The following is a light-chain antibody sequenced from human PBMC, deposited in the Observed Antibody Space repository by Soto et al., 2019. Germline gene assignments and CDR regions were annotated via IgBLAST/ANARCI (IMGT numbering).Light chain of an antibody. CDR3: QQSYSTPTT. CDR2: AAS. Sequence: DIQMTQSPSSLSASVGDRVTITCRASQSISSYLNWYQQKPGKAPKLLIYAASSLQSGVPSRFSGSGSGTDFTLTISSLQPEDFATDYFQQSYSTPTTFGQGTLLEIK. CDR1: QSISSY. J-gene: IGKJ5*01. V-gene: IGKV1-39*01.